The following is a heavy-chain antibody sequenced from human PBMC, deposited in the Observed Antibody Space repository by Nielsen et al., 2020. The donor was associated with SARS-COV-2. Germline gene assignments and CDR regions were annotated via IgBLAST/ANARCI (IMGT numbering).Heavy chain of an antibody. CDR2: INGGDGNT. CDR3: ASRIVAAFDF. Sequence: ASVKVSCNASGYTFSHYSLHWVRQAPGQGLQWMGWINGGDGNTKYSQEFQGRLTITKDTSASTVYMALSSLRSEDTAIYYCASRIVAAFDFWGQGTLLAVSS. D-gene: IGHD1-26*01. CDR1: GYTFSHYS. V-gene: IGHV1-3*01. J-gene: IGHJ4*02.